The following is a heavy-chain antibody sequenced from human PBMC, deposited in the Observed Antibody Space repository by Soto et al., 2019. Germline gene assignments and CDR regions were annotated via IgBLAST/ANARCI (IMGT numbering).Heavy chain of an antibody. V-gene: IGHV3-7*01. CDR3: ARDRCSSTSCYDEHWDY. CDR2: IKQDGSEK. Sequence: EVQLVESGGGLVQPGGSLRLSCAASGFTFSSYWMSWVRQAPGKGLEWVANIKQDGSEKYYVDSVKGRFTISRDNDKNSLYLQMNSLRAEDTAVYYCARDRCSSTSCYDEHWDYWGQGTLVTVSS. CDR1: GFTFSSYW. J-gene: IGHJ4*02. D-gene: IGHD2-2*01.